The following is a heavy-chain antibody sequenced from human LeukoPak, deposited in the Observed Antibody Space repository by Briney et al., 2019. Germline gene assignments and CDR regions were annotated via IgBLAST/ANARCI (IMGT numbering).Heavy chain of an antibody. V-gene: IGHV3-30*18. CDR2: ISYDGSNK. CDR1: GFTFSSYG. D-gene: IGHD3-10*01. Sequence: PGRSLRLSCAASGFTFSSYGMHWVRQAPGKGLEWVAVISYDGSNKYYADSVKGRFTISRDNSKNTLYLQMSSLRAEDTAVYYCAKEALSGSGSYSFDYWGREPWSPSPQ. J-gene: IGHJ4*02. CDR3: AKEALSGSGSYSFDY.